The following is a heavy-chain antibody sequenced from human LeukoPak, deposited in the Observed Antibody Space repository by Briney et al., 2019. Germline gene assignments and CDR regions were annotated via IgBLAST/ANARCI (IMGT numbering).Heavy chain of an antibody. CDR2: IFHTGST. J-gene: IGHJ4*02. D-gene: IGHD3-10*01. CDR3: ASPRETYSYGPFDY. Sequence: SETLSLTCAVSGGSIISNQWWTWVRQPPGKGLEWIGEIFHTGSTNYNPSLKSRVTISVDKSKNQFSLNLISVTAADTAVYYCASPRETYSYGPFDYWGQGTLVIVSS. V-gene: IGHV4-4*02. CDR1: GGSIISNQW.